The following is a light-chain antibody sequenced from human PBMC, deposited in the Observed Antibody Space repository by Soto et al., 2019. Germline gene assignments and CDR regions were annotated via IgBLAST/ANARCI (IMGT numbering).Light chain of an antibody. Sequence: DIVMTQSPLSLPVTPGESASISCRSSQSLLHSNGSNYLDWYLQKPGQSPQLLIYLAFSRASGVPDRFSGSGSGTDFTLKISRVEAEEGGVYYCMQALQTPRTFGQGTRVQV. V-gene: IGKV2-28*01. J-gene: IGKJ1*01. CDR1: QSLLHSNGSNY. CDR3: MQALQTPRT. CDR2: LAF.